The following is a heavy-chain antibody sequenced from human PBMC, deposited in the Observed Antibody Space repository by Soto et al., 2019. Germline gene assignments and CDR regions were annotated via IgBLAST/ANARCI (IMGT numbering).Heavy chain of an antibody. Sequence: QVQLVQSGAEVKKPGASVKVSCKASGYTFTSYGLSWVRQAPGQGLEWMGRISAYNYNTNYAQKLQGRVTITTDTHTTTAYLALRSLRSDDTAVHYCARVVGALGHWFDPWGQGTLVTVSS. CDR1: GYTFTSYG. D-gene: IGHD1-26*01. J-gene: IGHJ5*02. CDR2: ISAYNYNT. CDR3: ARVVGALGHWFDP. V-gene: IGHV1-18*01.